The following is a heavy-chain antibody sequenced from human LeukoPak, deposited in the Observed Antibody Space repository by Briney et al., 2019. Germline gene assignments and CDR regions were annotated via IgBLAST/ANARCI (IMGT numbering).Heavy chain of an antibody. CDR1: GFTFSSYS. Sequence: GGSLRLSCAASGFTFSSYSMNWVRQAPGKGLEWVAVISYDGSNKYYADSVKGRFTISRDNSKNTLYLQMNSLRAEDTAVYYCARKAQTGSHSGPFDIWGQGTLVTVSS. CDR2: ISYDGSNK. D-gene: IGHD1-26*01. V-gene: IGHV3-30*03. J-gene: IGHJ3*02. CDR3: ARKAQTGSHSGPFDI.